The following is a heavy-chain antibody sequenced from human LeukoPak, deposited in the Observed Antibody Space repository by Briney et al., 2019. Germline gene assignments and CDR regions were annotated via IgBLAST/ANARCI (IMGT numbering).Heavy chain of an antibody. V-gene: IGHV3-23*01. D-gene: IGHD7-27*01. Sequence: GGSLRLFCAASGFTFSSYTMSWVRQAPGKGLEWVSTITTSDGNTYYADSVKGRFTVSRDNSKNTLFLQMNSLRAEDTAVYYCAKDGGLWVSAHWGDSWGRGTLVTVSS. CDR2: ITTSDGNT. CDR3: AKDGGLWVSAHWGDS. CDR1: GFTFSSYT. J-gene: IGHJ4*02.